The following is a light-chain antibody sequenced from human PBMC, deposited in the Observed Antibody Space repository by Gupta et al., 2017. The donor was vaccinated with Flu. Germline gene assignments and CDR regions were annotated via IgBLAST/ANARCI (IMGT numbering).Light chain of an antibody. CDR2: ENR. V-gene: IGLV2-23*01. J-gene: IGLJ3*02. Sequence: QSALTQPASVSGSPGQSITIPCTGTSSDVGSYNLVSWYQQHPGKAPKLMIYENRKRPSGVSNRFSGSKSGNTASLTIAGLQAEDEDDYYCCSYATSSWVFGGGTKLTVL. CDR1: SSDVGSYNL. CDR3: CSYATSSWV.